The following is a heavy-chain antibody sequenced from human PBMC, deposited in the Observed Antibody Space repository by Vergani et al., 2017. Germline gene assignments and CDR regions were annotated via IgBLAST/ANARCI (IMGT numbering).Heavy chain of an antibody. J-gene: IGHJ4*02. CDR1: GYSITSGYY. Sequence: QVQLQESGPGLVEPSETLSLTCAVSGYSITSGYYWGWIRQPPGRGLEWIGSIYHTGSAYYNPSLKSRVTISVDTSKNQFSLKLSSVTAADTAVYYCARGTGYYFNYWGQGTLVTVSS. CDR3: ARGTGYYFNY. V-gene: IGHV4-38-2*01. CDR2: IYHTGSA. D-gene: IGHD1-14*01.